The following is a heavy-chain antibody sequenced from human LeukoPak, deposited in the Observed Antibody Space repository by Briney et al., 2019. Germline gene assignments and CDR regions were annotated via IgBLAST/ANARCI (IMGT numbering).Heavy chain of an antibody. V-gene: IGHV1-46*01. J-gene: IGHJ4*02. Sequence: GASVKVSCKASGGTFTSYYMHWVRQAPGQGLEWMGIINPSGGSTSYTQKFQGRVTMTRDTSTSTVYMELSSLRSEDTAVYYCARDVSRNGYNRAFDYWGQGTLVTVSS. CDR1: GGTFTSYY. D-gene: IGHD5-24*01. CDR2: INPSGGST. CDR3: ARDVSRNGYNRAFDY.